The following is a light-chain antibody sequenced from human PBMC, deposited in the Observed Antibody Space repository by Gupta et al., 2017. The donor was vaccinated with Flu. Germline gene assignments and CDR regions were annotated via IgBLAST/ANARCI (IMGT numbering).Light chain of an antibody. V-gene: IGKV1-39*01. CDR3: QQKYSTPLH. CDR1: QNIHKY. Sequence: DIQMTQSPSSLSESIGDRVTITCRASQNIHKYLNWYQQKPGKAPNLLIFAAYTLQSGVPSRLSGSGYGXEXTLTISXLPPEDFVAYLCQQKYSTPLHFGGXT. CDR2: AAY. J-gene: IGKJ4*01.